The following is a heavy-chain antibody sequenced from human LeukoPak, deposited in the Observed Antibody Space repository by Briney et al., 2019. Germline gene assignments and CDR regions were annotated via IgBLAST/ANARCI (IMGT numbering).Heavy chain of an antibody. V-gene: IGHV4-39*01. CDR1: GGSISSSSYY. CDR2: IYYSGST. CDR3: ARYSSGWECFDY. Sequence: SETLSLTCTVSGGSISSSSYYWGWIRQPPGKGLEWIGSIYYSGSTYYNPSLKSRVTISVDTSKNQFSLKLSSVTAADTAVYYCARYSSGWECFDYWGQGTLVTVSS. D-gene: IGHD6-19*01. J-gene: IGHJ4*02.